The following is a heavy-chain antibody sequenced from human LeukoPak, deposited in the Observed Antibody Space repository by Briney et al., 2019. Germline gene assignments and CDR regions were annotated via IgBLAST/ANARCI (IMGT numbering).Heavy chain of an antibody. CDR3: ASQIGGYPRD. V-gene: IGHV4-39*07. J-gene: IGHJ4*02. CDR1: GGSISSSSYY. CDR2: IYYSGST. D-gene: IGHD5-12*01. Sequence: PSETLSLTCTVSGGSISSSSYYWGWIRQPPGKGLEWIGSIYYSGSTYYNPSLKSRVTISVDTSKNQFSLKLSSVTAADTAVYYCASQIGGYPRDWSQGTLVTVSS.